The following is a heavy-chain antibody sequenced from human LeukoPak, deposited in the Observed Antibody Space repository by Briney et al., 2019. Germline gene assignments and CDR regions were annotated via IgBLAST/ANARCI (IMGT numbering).Heavy chain of an antibody. CDR1: GGSISSYY. CDR3: AREVGAFDY. V-gene: IGHV4-59*01. D-gene: IGHD1-26*01. CDR2: IYYSGST. Sequence: SETLSLTCTVSGGSISSYYWSWIRQPPGKGLEWIGDIYYSGSTNYNPSLKSRVTISVDTSKNQFSLKLSSVTAADTAVYYCAREVGAFDYWGQGTLVTVSS. J-gene: IGHJ4*02.